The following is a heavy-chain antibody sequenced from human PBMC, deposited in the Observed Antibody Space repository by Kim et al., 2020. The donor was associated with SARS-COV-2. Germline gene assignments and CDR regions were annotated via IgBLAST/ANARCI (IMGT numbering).Heavy chain of an antibody. V-gene: IGHV4-39*01. Sequence: WGATGQHPGRGLGWIASVYYMGTTDYRPSFGGRVTISVDTSNNQFSLKLTAVAATDTAMYYCVRLRATRNFDCFAGSFDTDYWGPGTLAT. J-gene: IGHJ4*02. CDR2: VYYMGTT. CDR3: VRLRATRNFDCFAGSFDTDY. D-gene: IGHD3-3*01.